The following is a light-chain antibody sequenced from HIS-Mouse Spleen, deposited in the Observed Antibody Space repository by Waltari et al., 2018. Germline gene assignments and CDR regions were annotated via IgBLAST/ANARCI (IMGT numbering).Light chain of an antibody. V-gene: IGLV2-23*03. J-gene: IGLJ1*01. Sequence: LTQPASVSGSPGQSITTSCTGTSSDVGSYNLVSWYQQHPGKAPKLMIYEGSKRPSGVSNRFSGSKSGNTASLTISGLQAEDEADYYCCSYAGSSTFPYVFGTGTKVTVL. CDR2: EGS. CDR3: CSYAGSSTFPYV. CDR1: SSDVGSYNL.